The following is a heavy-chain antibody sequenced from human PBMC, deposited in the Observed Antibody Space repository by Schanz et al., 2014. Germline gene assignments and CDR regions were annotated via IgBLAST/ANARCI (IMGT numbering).Heavy chain of an antibody. CDR3: ARDRRAVLINDVWSGYYKSVGYDEMEI. V-gene: IGHV1-2*04. CDR1: GYTFTGYY. J-gene: IGHJ6*04. CDR2: IHPNSGVT. D-gene: IGHD3-3*01. Sequence: CLKTSGYTFTGYYIHWVRQAPGQGLEWMGLIHPNSGVTTYAQKFQGWVTMTRDTSITTAYMELSRLRSDDTAVYFCARDRRAVLINDVWSGYYKSVGYDEMEIWAERTTKTGSA.